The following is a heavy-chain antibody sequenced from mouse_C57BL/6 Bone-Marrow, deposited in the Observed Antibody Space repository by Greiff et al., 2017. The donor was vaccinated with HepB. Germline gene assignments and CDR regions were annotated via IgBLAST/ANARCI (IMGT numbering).Heavy chain of an antibody. V-gene: IGHV2-9-1*01. CDR2: IWTGGGT. J-gene: IGHJ4*01. CDR3: ARIYDYDGVYAMDY. D-gene: IGHD2-4*01. CDR1: GFSLTSYA. Sequence: VHLVESGPGLVAPSQSLSITCTVSGFSLTSYAISWVRQPPGKGLEWLGVIWTGGGTNYNSALKSRLSISKDNSKSQVFLKMNSLQTDDTARYYCARIYDYDGVYAMDYWGQGTSVTVSS.